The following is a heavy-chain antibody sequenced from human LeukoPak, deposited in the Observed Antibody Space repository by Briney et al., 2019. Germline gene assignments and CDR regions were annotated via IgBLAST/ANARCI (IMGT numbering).Heavy chain of an antibody. D-gene: IGHD1-26*01. CDR2: FYYSGST. Sequence: SETLSLTCSVSGGSISGYYWSWIRQPPGKGLEWIGYFYYSGSTNYNPSLKSRATISVDTSKNQFSLKLSSVTAADTAVYYCARETYSGSYYGYYYYYGMDVWGQGTTVTVSS. V-gene: IGHV4-59*01. CDR3: ARETYSGSYYGYYYYYGMDV. J-gene: IGHJ6*02. CDR1: GGSISGYY.